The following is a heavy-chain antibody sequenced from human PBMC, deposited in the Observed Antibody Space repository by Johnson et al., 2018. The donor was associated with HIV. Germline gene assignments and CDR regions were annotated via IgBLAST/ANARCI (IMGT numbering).Heavy chain of an antibody. Sequence: VQLVESGGGLVQPGRSLRLSCAASGFTFDDYAMHWVRQAPGKGLEWVSGISWNSGSIGYADSVKGRFIISRDNGKNSLYLQMKSLRVEDTALYYCTRRDSGSLSFDIWGQGTMVTVSS. J-gene: IGHJ3*02. V-gene: IGHV3-9*01. D-gene: IGHD1-26*01. CDR3: TRRDSGSLSFDI. CDR2: ISWNSGSI. CDR1: GFTFDDYA.